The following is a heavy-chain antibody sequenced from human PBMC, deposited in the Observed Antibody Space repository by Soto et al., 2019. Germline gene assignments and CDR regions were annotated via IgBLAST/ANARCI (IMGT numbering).Heavy chain of an antibody. Sequence: PGGCLRLSCAASGFSFTNFAMSWVRQAPGKGLEWVAGIGASGDITWYADSVKGRLSISRDNSKNTLYLQLNSLRFEDTAVYYCAKDDFTDRGDDYFDYWGPGTLVTVSS. CDR1: GFSFTNFA. D-gene: IGHD2-21*02. J-gene: IGHJ4*02. CDR2: IGASGDIT. CDR3: AKDDFTDRGDDYFDY. V-gene: IGHV3-23*01.